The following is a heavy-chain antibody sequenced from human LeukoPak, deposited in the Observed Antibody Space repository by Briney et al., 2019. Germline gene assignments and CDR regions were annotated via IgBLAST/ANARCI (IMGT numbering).Heavy chain of an antibody. Sequence: SETLSLTCTVSGCAISSYYWSWIQQPPGKGQEWIGIIYYSGSTNYNPSLKSRVTISVDTSKNQFSLKLSSVTAADTAVYYCARGLERGPYYYFYYMGVWGKGTTVTVSS. V-gene: IGHV4-59*01. CDR3: ARGLERGPYYYFYYMGV. CDR1: GCAISSYY. CDR2: IYYSGST. J-gene: IGHJ6*03. D-gene: IGHD1-1*01.